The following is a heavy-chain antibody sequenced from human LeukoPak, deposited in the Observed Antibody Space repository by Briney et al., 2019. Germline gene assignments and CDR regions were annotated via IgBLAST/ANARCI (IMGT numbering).Heavy chain of an antibody. V-gene: IGHV4-39*07. D-gene: IGHD2-2*01. CDR2: IYYSGYT. Sequence: SETLSLTCTVSGGSVRTSSYYWGWIRQPPGKGLEWVGSIYYSGYTYYNPSLKSRVTISQDTSKNQFSLNLSSVTAADTAIYYCARTYILGYCTPSSCHFDSWGQGTLVTVSS. J-gene: IGHJ4*02. CDR3: ARTYILGYCTPSSCHFDS. CDR1: GGSVRTSSYY.